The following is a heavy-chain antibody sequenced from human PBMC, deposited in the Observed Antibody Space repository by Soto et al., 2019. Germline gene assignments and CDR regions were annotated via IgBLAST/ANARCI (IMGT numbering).Heavy chain of an antibody. CDR3: ARRAVRGVRIYYYYGMDV. D-gene: IGHD3-10*01. CDR1: GCSISSSSYY. Sequence: TLSLTCTVSGCSISSSSYYWGWIREPPGRGLEWIGSIYYSGSTYYNPSLKSRVTISVDTSKNQFSLKLSSVTAADTAVYYCARRAVRGVRIYYYYGMDVWGQGTTVTVSS. V-gene: IGHV4-39*01. CDR2: IYYSGST. J-gene: IGHJ6*02.